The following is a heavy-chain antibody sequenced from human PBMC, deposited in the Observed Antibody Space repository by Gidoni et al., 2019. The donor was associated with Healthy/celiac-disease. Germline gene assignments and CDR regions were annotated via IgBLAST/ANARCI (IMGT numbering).Heavy chain of an antibody. Sequence: EVQLVESGGGLVKPGRSLRLSCTASGFTFGDYAMSWFRQAPGKGLEWVGFNGSKAYGGKTEYAASVKGRFTISRDDSKSIAYLQMNSLKTEDTAVYYCTRLWEPHYYYYGMDVRGQGTTVTVSS. V-gene: IGHV3-49*05. CDR3: TRLWEPHYYYYGMDV. D-gene: IGHD1-26*01. CDR1: GFTFGDYA. CDR2: NGSKAYGGKT. J-gene: IGHJ6*02.